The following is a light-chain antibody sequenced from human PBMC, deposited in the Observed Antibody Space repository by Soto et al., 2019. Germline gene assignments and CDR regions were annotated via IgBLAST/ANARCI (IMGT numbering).Light chain of an antibody. V-gene: IGKV3-15*01. CDR3: HQYHNWPWM. Sequence: EVVMAQSPATLSVSPGERATLSCSASQSVSSNLAWYQQKPGQTPRLLIYVASTRATGVPARFSGSGFGTEFPLTISSLQSVDFAVYYCHQYHNWPWMFGQGTRVEIK. J-gene: IGKJ1*01. CDR2: VAS. CDR1: QSVSSN.